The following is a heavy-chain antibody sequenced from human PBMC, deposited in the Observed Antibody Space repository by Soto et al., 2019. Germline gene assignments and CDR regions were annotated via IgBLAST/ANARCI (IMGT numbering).Heavy chain of an antibody. Sequence: EVQLLESGGDLIQPGGSMRLSCAASGFTFSSYAMGWFPQAPGKGLGWVSAISSSAGSTFYADSVKGRFTISRDNSRNILYLQMNSLRAEDTAIYYCAKYQPMTQPRPYFDYWGQGTLVTVSS. V-gene: IGHV3-23*01. CDR3: AKYQPMTQPRPYFDY. J-gene: IGHJ4*02. CDR1: GFTFSSYA. CDR2: ISSSAGST. D-gene: IGHD3-22*01.